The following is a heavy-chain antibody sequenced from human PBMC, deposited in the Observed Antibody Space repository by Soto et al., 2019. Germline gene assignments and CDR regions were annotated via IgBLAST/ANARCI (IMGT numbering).Heavy chain of an antibody. CDR3: ARESGGLHYYHYMDV. CDR2: IFNSGNMI. V-gene: IGHV3-11*01. CDR1: GFTFSDYY. Sequence: QVQLVESGGGLVRPGGSLRLSCAASGFTFSDYYMSWIRQAPGKGLEWVAYIFNSGNMIFYADSVKGRFTISRDNAKNTLFLEMNSLRVEDTAVYYCARESGGLHYYHYMDVWGKGATVTVSS. D-gene: IGHD6-19*01. J-gene: IGHJ6*03.